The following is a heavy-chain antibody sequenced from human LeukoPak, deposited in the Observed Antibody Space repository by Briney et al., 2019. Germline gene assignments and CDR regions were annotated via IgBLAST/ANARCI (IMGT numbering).Heavy chain of an antibody. Sequence: SVKVSCKASGGTFSSYAISWVRQAPGQRLEWMGGIIPIFGTANYAQKFQGRVTITADESTSTAYMELSSLRSEDTAVYYCARGTNRITIFGVVTPNYYYYYMDVWGKGTTVTVSS. J-gene: IGHJ6*03. V-gene: IGHV1-69*13. CDR2: IIPIFGTA. CDR1: GGTFSSYA. CDR3: ARGTNRITIFGVVTPNYYYYYMDV. D-gene: IGHD3-3*01.